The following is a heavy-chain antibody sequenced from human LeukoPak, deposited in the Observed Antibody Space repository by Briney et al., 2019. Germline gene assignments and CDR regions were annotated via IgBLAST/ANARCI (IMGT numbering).Heavy chain of an antibody. CDR3: ASASSHRIAAGGDY. Sequence: GGSLRLSCAASGFIFNNYWMHWVRQAPGKGLGWVSRINSDGSSRNYADSVKRRFTISRDNAKNTLYLQMNSLRAEYTAVYYCASASSHRIAAGGDYWGQGTLVTVSS. CDR2: INSDGSSR. J-gene: IGHJ4*02. V-gene: IGHV3-74*01. CDR1: GFIFNNYW. D-gene: IGHD6-13*01.